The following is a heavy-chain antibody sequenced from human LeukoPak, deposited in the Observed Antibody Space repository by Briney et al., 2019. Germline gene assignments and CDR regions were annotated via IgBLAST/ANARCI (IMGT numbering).Heavy chain of an antibody. V-gene: IGHV1-18*01. CDR1: GYTFTSYG. J-gene: IGHJ4*02. CDR2: ISAYNGNT. CDR3: AREFRGYSYGYGPTFDY. Sequence: ASVKASCKASGYTFTSYGISWVRQAPGQGLEWMGWISAYNGNTNYAQKLQGRVTMTTDTSTSTAYMELRSLRSDDTAVYYCAREFRGYSYGYGPTFDYWGQGTLVTVSS. D-gene: IGHD5-18*01.